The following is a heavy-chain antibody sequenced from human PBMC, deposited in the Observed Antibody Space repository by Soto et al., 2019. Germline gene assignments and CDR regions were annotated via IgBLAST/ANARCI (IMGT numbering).Heavy chain of an antibody. CDR2: ILPIFGTA. J-gene: IGHJ6*02. Sequence: QVQLVQSGAEVKKPGSPVKVSCKASGGTFSSYAISWVRQAPGQGLEWMGGILPIFGTANYARKFQGRVTITADRSTRTAYMELSSLRSEDTAVYYCARASTLTVHCGRVSCPRMDVWGQGTTVTVSS. CDR1: GGTFSSYA. D-gene: IGHD2-2*01. V-gene: IGHV1-69*06. CDR3: ARASTLTVHCGRVSCPRMDV.